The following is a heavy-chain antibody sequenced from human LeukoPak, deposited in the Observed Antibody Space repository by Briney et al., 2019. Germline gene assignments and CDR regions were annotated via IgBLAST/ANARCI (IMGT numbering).Heavy chain of an antibody. J-gene: IGHJ5*02. CDR3: TRGYGDWFDP. Sequence: QPGGSLRLSCAASGFTFSNFEMTWVRQAPEKGLVWVSRINSDGSSTYYADSAKGRLSISRDNAKNTLYLQMNSLRAEDTAVYYCTRGYGDWFDPWGQGTPVTVSS. CDR1: GFTFSNFE. CDR2: INSDGSST. V-gene: IGHV3-74*01. D-gene: IGHD4-17*01.